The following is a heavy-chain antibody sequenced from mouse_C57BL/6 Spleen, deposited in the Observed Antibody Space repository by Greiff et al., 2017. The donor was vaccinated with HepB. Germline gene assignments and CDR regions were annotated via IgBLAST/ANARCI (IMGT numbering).Heavy chain of an antibody. CDR2: IYPGNSDT. CDR1: GYTFTSYW. J-gene: IGHJ4*01. CDR3: TRWGYGNYGDYAMDY. D-gene: IGHD2-1*01. Sequence: VQLQQSGTVLARPGASVKMSCKTSGYTFTSYWMHWVKQRPGQGLEWIGSIYPGNSDTSYNQKFKGKAKLTAVTSASTAYMELSSLTNEDSAVYYCTRWGYGNYGDYAMDYWGKGTSVTVAS. V-gene: IGHV1-5*01.